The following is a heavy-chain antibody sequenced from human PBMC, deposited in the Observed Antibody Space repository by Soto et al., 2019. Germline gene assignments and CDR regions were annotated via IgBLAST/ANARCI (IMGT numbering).Heavy chain of an antibody. CDR3: ASSVLVTSTMNYFDL. CDR1: GYSFSNFW. CDR2: IYPDDSDT. D-gene: IGHD2-8*02. V-gene: IGHV5-51*01. Sequence: GESLKISCQASGYSFSNFWIAWVRQMPGEGLEWLGIIYPDDSDTRYSPSFLGQVTISADKSIKTTYLQWSSLKASDTAIYFCASSVLVTSTMNYFDLWGQGTLVILSS. J-gene: IGHJ4*02.